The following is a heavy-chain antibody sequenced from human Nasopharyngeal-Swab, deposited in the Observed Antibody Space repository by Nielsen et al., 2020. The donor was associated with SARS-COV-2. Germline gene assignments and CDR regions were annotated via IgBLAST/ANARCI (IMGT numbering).Heavy chain of an antibody. J-gene: IGHJ6*02. V-gene: IGHV1-8*01. CDR2: MNPNSGNT. CDR1: GYTFTSYD. CDR3: ARVLSFGELSPYYYYGMDV. Sequence: ASVKVSCKASGYTFTSYDINWVRQATGQGLEWMGWMNPNSGNTGYAQKFQGRVTMTRNTSISTAYMELSSLRSEDTAMYYCARVLSFGELSPYYYYGMDVWGQGTTVTVSS. D-gene: IGHD3-10*01.